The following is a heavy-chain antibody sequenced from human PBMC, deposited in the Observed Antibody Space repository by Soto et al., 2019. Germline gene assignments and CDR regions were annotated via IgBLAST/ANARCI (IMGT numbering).Heavy chain of an antibody. J-gene: IGHJ4*02. Sequence: QVQLVESGGGLVKPGESLRLSCAASGFTFSDYYMTWIRQAPGKGLEWLSYISSTSSYTNYADSVKGRFTISRDNAKKSLYLQMNSLRAEDTDVYYCARDFSGYGGGFDYWGQGTLVTVSS. V-gene: IGHV3-11*06. CDR1: GFTFSDYY. CDR3: ARDFSGYGGGFDY. D-gene: IGHD5-12*01. CDR2: ISSTSSYT.